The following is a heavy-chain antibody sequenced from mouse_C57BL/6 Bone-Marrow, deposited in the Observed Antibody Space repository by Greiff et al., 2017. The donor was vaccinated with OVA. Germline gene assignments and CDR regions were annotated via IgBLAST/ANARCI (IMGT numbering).Heavy chain of an antibody. D-gene: IGHD1-1*01. Sequence: QVQLKQPGAELVKPGASVKLSCKASGYTFTSYWMHWVKQRPGQGLEWIGMIHPNSGSTNYNEKFKSKATLTVDKSSSTAYMQLSSLTSEDSAVYYCARRDYGSSFFDYWGQGTTLTVSS. CDR1: GYTFTSYW. V-gene: IGHV1-64*01. CDR2: IHPNSGST. J-gene: IGHJ2*01. CDR3: ARRDYGSSFFDY.